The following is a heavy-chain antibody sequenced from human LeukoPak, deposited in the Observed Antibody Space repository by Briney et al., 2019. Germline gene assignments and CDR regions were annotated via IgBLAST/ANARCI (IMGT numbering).Heavy chain of an antibody. CDR2: INPNSGGT. CDR3: ARAVRCGCYHGYFDY. D-gene: IGHD6-19*01. J-gene: IGHJ4*02. Sequence: AASVKVSCKASGYTFTGYYMHWVRQAPGQGLEWMGWINPNSGGTNYAQKFQGWVTMTRDTSISTAYMELSRLRSDDTAVYYCARAVRCGCYHGYFDYWGQGTLVTVSS. V-gene: IGHV1-2*04. CDR1: GYTFTGYY.